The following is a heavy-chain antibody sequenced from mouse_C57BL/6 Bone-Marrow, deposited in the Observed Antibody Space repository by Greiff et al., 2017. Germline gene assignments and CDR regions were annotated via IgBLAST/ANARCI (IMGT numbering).Heavy chain of an antibody. CDR3: TYGPDY. Sequence: VQLQQSGAELVRPGASVKLSCTASGFNIKDDYMHWGKQRPEQGLEWIGWIDPENGDTEYASKFQGKATITADTSSTTAYLKLSSLTSEDTAVYYCTYGPDYWGQGTTLTVSS. J-gene: IGHJ2*01. V-gene: IGHV14-4*01. CDR1: GFNIKDDY. CDR2: IDPENGDT. D-gene: IGHD1-1*01.